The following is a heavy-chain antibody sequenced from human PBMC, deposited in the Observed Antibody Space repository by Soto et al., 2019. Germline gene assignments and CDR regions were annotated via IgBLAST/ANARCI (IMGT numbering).Heavy chain of an antibody. D-gene: IGHD3-10*01. J-gene: IGHJ5*02. Sequence: SETLSLTCAEYGGSFSGYYWSWIRQPPGKGLEWIGEINHSGSTNYNPSLKSRVTISVDTSKNQFSLKLSSVTAADTAVYYCARGRPTITMVRGVIKDGWFDPWGQGTLVSVSS. CDR2: INHSGST. CDR3: ARGRPTITMVRGVIKDGWFDP. V-gene: IGHV4-34*01. CDR1: GGSFSGYY.